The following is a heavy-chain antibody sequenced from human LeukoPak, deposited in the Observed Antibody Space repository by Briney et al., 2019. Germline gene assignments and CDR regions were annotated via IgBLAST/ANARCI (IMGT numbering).Heavy chain of an antibody. Sequence: PGGSLRLSCAASGFIFSSSWMIWVRQAPGKGLEWVANIDQPGSQHYSVESVRGRFIISRDNAKNSLFLQLNSLRVEDTAVYYCARGLGRGTADYWGQGTLVTVSS. CDR3: ARGLGRGTADY. CDR2: IDQPGSQH. V-gene: IGHV3-7*01. J-gene: IGHJ4*02. D-gene: IGHD3-10*01. CDR1: GFIFSSSW.